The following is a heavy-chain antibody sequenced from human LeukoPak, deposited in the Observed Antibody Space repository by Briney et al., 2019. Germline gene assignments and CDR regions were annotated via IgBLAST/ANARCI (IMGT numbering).Heavy chain of an antibody. CDR2: ISSSSSTI. CDR1: GFTFSSYS. J-gene: IGHJ2*01. Sequence: GGSLRLSCAASGFTFSSYSMNWVRQAPGKGLERVSYISSSSSTIYYADSVKGRFTISRDNAKNSLYLQMNSLRAEDTAVYYCARDQTSYYYDSSGYYPYWYFDLWGRGTLVTVSS. D-gene: IGHD3-22*01. CDR3: ARDQTSYYYDSSGYYPYWYFDL. V-gene: IGHV3-48*01.